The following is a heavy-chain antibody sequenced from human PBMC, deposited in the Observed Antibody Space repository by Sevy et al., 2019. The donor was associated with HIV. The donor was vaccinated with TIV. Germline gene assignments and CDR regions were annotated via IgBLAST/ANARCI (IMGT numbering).Heavy chain of an antibody. J-gene: IGHJ4*02. CDR3: ARVRGGYSGFGGFDY. V-gene: IGHV4-61*01. D-gene: IGHD5-12*01. CDR2: IYYRGST. Sequence: SETLSLTCTVSGGSVSSGSYYWSWIRQPPGKGLEWIGYIYYRGSTNHNPSLKRRVTIPVDTSKNQFSLKLNSVTAAETAVYYCARVRGGYSGFGGFDYWGQGTLVTVSS. CDR1: GGSVSSGSYY.